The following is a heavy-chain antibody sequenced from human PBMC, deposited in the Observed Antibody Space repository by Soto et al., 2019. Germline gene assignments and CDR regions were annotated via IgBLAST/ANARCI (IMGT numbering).Heavy chain of an antibody. Sequence: SETLSLTCAVYGGSFSGYYWSWIRQPPGKGLEWIGEINHSGSTNYNPSLKSRVTISVDTSKNQFSLKLSSVTAADTAVYYCARAPRHTYYDILTGYDYWGQGTLVTVSS. CDR2: INHSGST. V-gene: IGHV4-34*01. CDR1: GGSFSGYY. CDR3: ARAPRHTYYDILTGYDY. D-gene: IGHD3-9*01. J-gene: IGHJ4*02.